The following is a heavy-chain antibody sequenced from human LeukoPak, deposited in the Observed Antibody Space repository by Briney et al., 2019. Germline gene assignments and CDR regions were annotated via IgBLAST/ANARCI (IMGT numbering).Heavy chain of an antibody. CDR1: GGSISGYY. D-gene: IGHD3-10*01. CDR3: ARDNADYASGGDWFDP. CDR2: VYHSEGT. V-gene: IGHV4-59*01. Sequence: PSETLSLTCTVSGGSISGYYWTWIRQPPGKGLEWIGYVYHSEGTSYNPSLKSRVTIAVDTSKNQFSLKLTSVTAADTAVYYCARDNADYASGGDWFDPWGQGTLVTVSS. J-gene: IGHJ5*02.